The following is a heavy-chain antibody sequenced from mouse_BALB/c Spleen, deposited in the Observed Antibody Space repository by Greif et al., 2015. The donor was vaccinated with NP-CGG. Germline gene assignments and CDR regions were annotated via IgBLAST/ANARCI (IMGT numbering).Heavy chain of an antibody. CDR3: ARKGVRRAMDY. J-gene: IGHJ4*01. CDR1: GYTFTDYY. CDR2: IYPGSGNT. Sequence: QVQLQQSGAELARPGASVKLSYKASGYTFTDYYINWVKQRTGQGLEWIGEIYPGSGNTYYNEKFKGKATLTADRSSSTAYMQLSSLTSEDSAVYFCARKGVRRAMDYWGQGTSVTVSS. D-gene: IGHD2-14*01. V-gene: IGHV1-77*01.